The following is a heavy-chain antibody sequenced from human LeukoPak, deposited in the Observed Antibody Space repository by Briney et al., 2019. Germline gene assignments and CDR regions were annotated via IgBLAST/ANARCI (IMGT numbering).Heavy chain of an antibody. CDR1: GFTVSSNY. Sequence: GGSLRLSCVASGFTVSSNYMSWDRQAPGKGLEWVSVIYSGGNIYYADSVKGRFTISRDNSKNTLYLQMNSLRAEDTAVYYCARDVAYGSGSPQNAFAIWGQGTLVTLSS. J-gene: IGHJ3*02. V-gene: IGHV3-53*01. CDR3: ARDVAYGSGSPQNAFAI. CDR2: IYSGGNI. D-gene: IGHD3-10*01.